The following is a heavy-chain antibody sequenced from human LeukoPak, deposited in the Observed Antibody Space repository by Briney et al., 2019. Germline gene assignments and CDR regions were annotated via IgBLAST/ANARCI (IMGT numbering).Heavy chain of an antibody. CDR1: GFTFSSYA. Sequence: GGSLRLSYAASGFTFSSYAMHWVRQAPGKGLEWVAVISYDGSNKYYADSVKGRFTISRDNSKNTLYLQMNSLRAEDTAVYYCARLATGYCSGGSCNYWGRGTLVTVSS. J-gene: IGHJ4*02. CDR3: ARLATGYCSGGSCNY. V-gene: IGHV3-30-3*01. D-gene: IGHD2-15*01. CDR2: ISYDGSNK.